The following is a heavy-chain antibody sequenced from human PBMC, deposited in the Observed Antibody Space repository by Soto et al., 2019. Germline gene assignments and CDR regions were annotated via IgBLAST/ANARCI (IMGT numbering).Heavy chain of an antibody. D-gene: IGHD1-26*01. CDR2: IWYDGSNK. CDR1: GFTFSSYG. CDR3: ARDSRVGATTYDAFDI. V-gene: IGHV3-33*08. Sequence: VQLVESGGGLVQPGGSLRLSCAASGFTFSSYGMHWVRQAPGKGLEWVAVIWYDGSNKYYADSVKGRFTISRDNSKNTLYLQMNSLRAEDTAVYYCARDSRVGATTYDAFDIWGQGTMVTVSS. J-gene: IGHJ3*02.